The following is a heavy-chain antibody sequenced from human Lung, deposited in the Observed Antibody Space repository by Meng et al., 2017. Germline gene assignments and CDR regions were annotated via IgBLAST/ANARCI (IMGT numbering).Heavy chain of an antibody. CDR2: IDPKSGDT. J-gene: IGHJ4*02. Sequence: GEVVSLGAGGKKAGASVRVSGKPSGYNFPDYWLHWVRRAPGQGLEWMGRIDPKSGDTHYAQRFQGRVTMTGDTSISTAYMELSGLRSDDTAMYYCARDEDISAAGKLFGDYWGQGTLVTVSS. D-gene: IGHD6-13*01. CDR3: ARDEDISAAGKLFGDY. V-gene: IGHV1-2*06. CDR1: GYNFPDYW.